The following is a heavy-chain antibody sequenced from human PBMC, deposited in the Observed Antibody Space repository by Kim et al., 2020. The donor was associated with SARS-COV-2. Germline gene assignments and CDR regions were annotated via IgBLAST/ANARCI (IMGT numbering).Heavy chain of an antibody. J-gene: IGHJ2*01. CDR1: GGSISSYY. Sequence: SETLSLTCTVSGGSISSYYWSWIRQPPGKGLEWIGYIYYSGSTNYNPSLKSRVTISVDTSKNQFSLKLSSVTAADTAVYYCARESFGDDYGDYYWYFDLWGRGTLVTVSS. CDR3: ARESFGDDYGDYYWYFDL. CDR2: IYYSGST. V-gene: IGHV4-59*01. D-gene: IGHD4-17*01.